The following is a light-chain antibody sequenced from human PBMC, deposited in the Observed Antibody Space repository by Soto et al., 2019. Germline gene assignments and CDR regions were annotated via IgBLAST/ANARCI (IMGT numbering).Light chain of an antibody. CDR2: SNN. V-gene: IGLV1-44*01. CDR3: AAWDDSLGGPV. Sequence: QAVVTQAPSASGTPGQRVTISCSGSNSNIGGNTVNWYQQLPGTAPRLLIYSNNHRPSGVPDRFSGSKSDTSASLAISGLQSEDEGDYYCAAWDDSLGGPVFGGGTKLTVL. CDR1: NSNIGGNT. J-gene: IGLJ3*02.